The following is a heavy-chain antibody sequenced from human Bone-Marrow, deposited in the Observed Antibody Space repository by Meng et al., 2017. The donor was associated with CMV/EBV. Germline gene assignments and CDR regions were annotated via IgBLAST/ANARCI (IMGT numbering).Heavy chain of an antibody. CDR2: ISGSGGST. CDR3: AKDWPRDYDASGSYGNWFDP. CDR1: GFTFSTYA. V-gene: IGHV3-23*01. J-gene: IGHJ5*02. D-gene: IGHD3-10*01. Sequence: GGSLRLSCAASGFTFSTYAMTWVRQAPGKGLEWVSTISGSGGSTYYADSVKGRFTISRDNSKNTLYLRMSILRVDDTAVYYCAKDWPRDYDASGSYGNWFDPWRQGTLVTVSS.